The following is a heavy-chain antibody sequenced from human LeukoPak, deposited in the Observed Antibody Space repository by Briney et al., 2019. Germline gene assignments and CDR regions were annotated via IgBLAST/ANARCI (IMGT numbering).Heavy chain of an antibody. CDR1: GGSFSGYY. D-gene: IGHD6-19*01. CDR3: ARGPGIAVAVDY. J-gene: IGHJ4*02. Sequence: SETLSLICAVYGGSFSGYYWSWIRQPPGKGLEWSGEINHSGSTNDNPSLKSRVTISVDTSKNQFSLKQSSVTAADTAVYYCARGPGIAVAVDYWGQGTLVTVSS. V-gene: IGHV4-34*01. CDR2: INHSGST.